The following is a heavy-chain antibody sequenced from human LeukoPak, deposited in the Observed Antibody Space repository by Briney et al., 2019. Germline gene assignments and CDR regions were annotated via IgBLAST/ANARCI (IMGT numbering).Heavy chain of an antibody. CDR2: ISSSSSHI. Sequence: GGSLRLSCAASGFTFSSYSMNWLRQAPGKGLEWVSSISSSSSHIYYADSVKGRFTISRDNAKNSLYLQMNSLRAEDTAVYYCARDLGYSSSWYYFDYWGQGTLVTVSS. CDR1: GFTFSSYS. D-gene: IGHD6-13*01. V-gene: IGHV3-21*01. J-gene: IGHJ4*02. CDR3: ARDLGYSSSWYYFDY.